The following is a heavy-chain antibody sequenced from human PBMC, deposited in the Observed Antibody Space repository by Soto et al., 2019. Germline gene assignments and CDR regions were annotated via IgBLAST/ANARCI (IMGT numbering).Heavy chain of an antibody. J-gene: IGHJ6*02. Sequence: QVQLVQSGAEVKKPGSSVKFSCKASGGSLSNFGISWVRQAPGQGLEWMGGIIPVFGTAYYAQKFQGRVTIGGNETTSIVYMNVTSLRSEDTAVYYCARGDATKIVVTTYYGMDVWGQGTTVNVSS. D-gene: IGHD4-17*01. CDR2: IIPVFGTA. CDR3: ARGDATKIVVTTYYGMDV. V-gene: IGHV1-69*12. CDR1: GGSLSNFG.